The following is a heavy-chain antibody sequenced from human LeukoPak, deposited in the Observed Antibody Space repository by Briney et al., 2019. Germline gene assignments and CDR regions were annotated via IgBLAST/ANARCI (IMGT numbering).Heavy chain of an antibody. V-gene: IGHV3-7*03. Sequence: PGGSLRLSCAASGFTFSSYWTTWVRQAPGKGLEWVANIKQDGSEKYCVDSVKGRFTISRDNAKNSLYLQMNSLRAEDTAVYYCARARGAAAALEVDYWGQGTLVTVSS. CDR2: IKQDGSEK. CDR1: GFTFSSYW. D-gene: IGHD6-13*01. J-gene: IGHJ4*02. CDR3: ARARGAAAALEVDY.